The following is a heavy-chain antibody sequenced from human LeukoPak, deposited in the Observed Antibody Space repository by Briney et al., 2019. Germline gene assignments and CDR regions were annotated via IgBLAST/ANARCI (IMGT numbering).Heavy chain of an antibody. CDR2: IQYDGSNK. J-gene: IGHJ4*02. V-gene: IGHV3-30*02. CDR3: AKDSAVVAATPENYFDY. D-gene: IGHD2-15*01. Sequence: GRSLRLSCAASGFTFSSYGMHWVRQAPGKGLEWVAFIQYDGSNKYYTDSVKGRFTISRDNSRNTMYVQMNSLRPEDTAVYYCAKDSAVVAATPENYFDYWGQGTLVTVSS. CDR1: GFTFSSYG.